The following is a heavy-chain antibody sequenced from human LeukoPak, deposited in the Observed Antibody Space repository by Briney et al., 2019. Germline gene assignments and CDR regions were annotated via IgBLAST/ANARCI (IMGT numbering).Heavy chain of an antibody. J-gene: IGHJ4*02. CDR1: GFTLSRFS. Sequence: PGGPLRLSCAASGFTLSRFSMHWVRQAPGKGLEWLSYISSSSSTIYYADSVKGRFTISRDNAKNSLYLQMNSLRDEDTAVYYCARASFDYWGQGPLVTVSS. CDR3: ARASFDY. CDR2: ISSSSSTI. V-gene: IGHV3-48*02.